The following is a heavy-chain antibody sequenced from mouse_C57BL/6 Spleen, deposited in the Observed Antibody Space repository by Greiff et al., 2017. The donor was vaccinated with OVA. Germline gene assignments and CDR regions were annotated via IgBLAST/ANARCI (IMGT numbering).Heavy chain of an antibody. J-gene: IGHJ4*01. CDR1: GFTFSDYG. D-gene: IGHD2-3*01. CDR2: ISSGSSTI. V-gene: IGHV5-17*01. CDR3: ARGYEVYAMDY. Sequence: EVQRVESGGGLVKPGGSLKLSCAASGFTFSDYGMHWVRQAPEKGLEWVAYISSGSSTIYYADTVKGRFTISRDNAKNTLFLQMTSLRSEDTAMYYCARGYEVYAMDYWGQGTSVTVSS.